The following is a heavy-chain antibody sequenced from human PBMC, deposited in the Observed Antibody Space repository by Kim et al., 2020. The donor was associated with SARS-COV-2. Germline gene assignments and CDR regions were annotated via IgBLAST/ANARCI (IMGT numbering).Heavy chain of an antibody. V-gene: IGHV1-69*13. CDR1: GGTFSSYA. CDR3: ANGGYSYGSWWFDP. D-gene: IGHD5-18*01. CDR2: IIPIFGTA. Sequence: SVKVSCKASGGTFSSYAISWVRQAPGQGLEWMGGIIPIFGTANYAQKFQGRVTITADESTSTAYMELSSLRSEDTAVYYCANGGYSYGSWWFDPWGQGTLVTVSS. J-gene: IGHJ5*02.